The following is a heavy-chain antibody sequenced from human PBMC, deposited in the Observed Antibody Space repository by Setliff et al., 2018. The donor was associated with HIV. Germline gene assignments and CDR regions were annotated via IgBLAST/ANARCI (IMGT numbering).Heavy chain of an antibody. CDR2: ISAYNGNT. CDR3: ARARLQGIVTAVGPRDNCLDP. Sequence: ASVKVSCKASGYNFINYGISWVRQAPGQGLEWMGWISAYNGNTDYAPRLLGRVTMTTDTFTSTAYMELRSLSSDDTAVYYCARARLQGIVTAVGPRDNCLDPWGQGTTVTVS. CDR1: GYNFINYG. V-gene: IGHV1-18*01. J-gene: IGHJ6*02. D-gene: IGHD1-26*01.